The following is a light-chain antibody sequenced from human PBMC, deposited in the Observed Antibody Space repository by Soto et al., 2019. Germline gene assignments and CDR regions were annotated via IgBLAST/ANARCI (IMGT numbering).Light chain of an antibody. CDR1: SSDVGGYIY. J-gene: IGLJ3*02. CDR3: CSYAGNKTVV. Sequence: QSALTQPRSVSGSPGQSVTISCTGTSSDVGGYIYVSWYQQYPAKAPKVMIYDFSRRPSGVPDRFSGSKSGNTASLTISGLQAEDEVVYYCCSYAGNKTVVFGGGTKLTVL. CDR2: DFS. V-gene: IGLV2-11*01.